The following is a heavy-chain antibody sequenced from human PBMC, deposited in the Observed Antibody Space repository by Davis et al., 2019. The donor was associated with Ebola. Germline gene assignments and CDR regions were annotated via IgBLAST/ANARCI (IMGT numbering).Heavy chain of an antibody. CDR2: INPGGGGT. CDR1: GGTFSSYA. Sequence: ASVKVSCKASGGTFSSYAISWVRQAPGQGLEWMGVINPGGGGTTYAQKFQGRVTMTTDTSTSTAYMELRSLRSDDTAVYYCAREIEREYYYYGMDVWGQGTTVTVSS. D-gene: IGHD1-26*01. J-gene: IGHJ6*02. CDR3: AREIEREYYYYGMDV. V-gene: IGHV1-18*01.